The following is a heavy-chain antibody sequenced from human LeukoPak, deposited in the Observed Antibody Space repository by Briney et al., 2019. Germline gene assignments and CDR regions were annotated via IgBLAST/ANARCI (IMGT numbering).Heavy chain of an antibody. D-gene: IGHD2/OR15-2a*01. J-gene: IGHJ6*02. V-gene: IGHV3-23*01. Sequence: GGSLRLSCAPSGFTFTISVVNWGRPAPGEGLGWISCISGSVRTTYYADSMRGRFTISRDNSKNTVYLQLNSLRAEDTAVYYCAKDKSPDDYLAAEYDYYYFYGVDVWGQGTTVTVSS. CDR3: AKDKSPDDYLAAEYDYYYFYGVDV. CDR2: ISGSVRTT. CDR1: GFTFTISV.